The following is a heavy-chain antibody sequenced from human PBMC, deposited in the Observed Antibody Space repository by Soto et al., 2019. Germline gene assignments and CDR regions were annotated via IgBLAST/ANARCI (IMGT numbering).Heavy chain of an antibody. V-gene: IGHV4-61*01. CDR1: GGSVSSGSYY. J-gene: IGHJ4*02. CDR2: IYYSGST. D-gene: IGHD2-15*01. Sequence: SETLSLTCTVSGGSVSSGSYYWSWIRQPPGKGLEWIGYIYYSGSTNYNPSLKSRVTISVDTSKNQFTLKLSSVTAADTAVYYCASQSCSGGTCYYYFDYWGQGTLVTVSS. CDR3: ASQSCSGGTCYYYFDY.